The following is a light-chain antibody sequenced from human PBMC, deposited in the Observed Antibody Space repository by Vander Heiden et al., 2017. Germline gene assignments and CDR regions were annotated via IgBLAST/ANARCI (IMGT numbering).Light chain of an antibody. CDR1: SSDVGSYNL. Sequence: QPAPTQPAPVAGSPRQSSTLSCTGTSSDVGSYNLVPRYQQPPAKAPKLMIYQGSKRPSGVSRRSSAYKSGNTASLTISGLEAEDEADYYCCSYAGSSTVVFGAGTKLTVL. CDR2: QGS. CDR3: CSYAGSSTVV. J-gene: IGLJ2*01. V-gene: IGLV2-23*01.